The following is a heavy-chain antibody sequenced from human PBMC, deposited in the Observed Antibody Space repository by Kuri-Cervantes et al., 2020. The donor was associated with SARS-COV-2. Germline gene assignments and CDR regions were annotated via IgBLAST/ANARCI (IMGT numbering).Heavy chain of an antibody. CDR1: GFTFRDYY. CDR2: ISSSDSTT. CDR3: SRDQVSAAGTANY. V-gene: IGHV3-11*01. J-gene: IGHJ4*02. D-gene: IGHD6-13*01. Sequence: GESLKISCSASGFTFRDYYMSWIRQAPGKGLEWISYISSSDSTTYYADSVKGRFTISRDNAKGTLFLQMNSLRVDDTAVYYCSRDQVSAAGTANYWGQGALVTVSS.